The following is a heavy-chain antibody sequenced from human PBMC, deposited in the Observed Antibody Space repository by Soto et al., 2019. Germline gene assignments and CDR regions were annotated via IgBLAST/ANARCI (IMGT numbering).Heavy chain of an antibody. V-gene: IGHV3-30-3*01. CDR3: ARVGKMATRISPIDY. D-gene: IGHD5-12*01. Sequence: PGGSLRLSCAASGFTFSSYAMHWVRQAPGKGLEWVAVISYDGSNKYYADSVKGRFTNSRDNSKNTLYLQMNSLRAEDTAVYYCARVGKMATRISPIDYWGQGTLVTVSS. J-gene: IGHJ4*02. CDR1: GFTFSSYA. CDR2: ISYDGSNK.